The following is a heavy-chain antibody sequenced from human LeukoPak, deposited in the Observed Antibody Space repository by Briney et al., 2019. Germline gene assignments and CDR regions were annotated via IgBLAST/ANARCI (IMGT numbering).Heavy chain of an antibody. Sequence: ASVKVSCXASGYTFTSYGISWVRQAPGQGLEWMGWISAYNGNTNYAQKLQGRVTMTTDTSTSTAHMELRSLRSDDTAVYYCARDPVRSYYDFWSGYYSYWGQGTLVTVSS. J-gene: IGHJ4*02. CDR3: ARDPVRSYYDFWSGYYSY. V-gene: IGHV1-18*01. CDR1: GYTFTSYG. D-gene: IGHD3-3*01. CDR2: ISAYNGNT.